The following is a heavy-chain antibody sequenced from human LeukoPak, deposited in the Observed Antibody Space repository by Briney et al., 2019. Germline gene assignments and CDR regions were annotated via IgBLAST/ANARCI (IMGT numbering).Heavy chain of an antibody. J-gene: IGHJ4*02. D-gene: IGHD3-10*01. CDR3: ASVTMVRGVILYFEY. CDR2: IIPIFGTA. Sequence: SVKVSCKASGGTFSSYAISWVRQAPGQGLEWMGGIIPIFGTANYAQKFQGRVTITTDESTSTAYMELSSLRSEDTAVYYCASVTMVRGVILYFEYWGQGTLVTVSS. V-gene: IGHV1-69*05. CDR1: GGTFSSYA.